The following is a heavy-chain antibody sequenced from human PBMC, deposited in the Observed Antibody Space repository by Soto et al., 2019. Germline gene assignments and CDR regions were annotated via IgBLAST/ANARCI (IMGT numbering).Heavy chain of an antibody. CDR3: TTDIFSTIFGVVPDAFDI. J-gene: IGHJ3*02. CDR1: GFTFSNAC. CDR2: IKSKTDGGTT. Sequence: GGSLRLPWAASGFTFSNACRSRVRQAPGKGLEWVGRIKSKTDGGTTDYAAPVKGRFTISRDDSKNTLYLQMNSLKTEDTAVYYCTTDIFSTIFGVVPDAFDIWGQGTMVTVSS. D-gene: IGHD3-3*01. V-gene: IGHV3-15*01.